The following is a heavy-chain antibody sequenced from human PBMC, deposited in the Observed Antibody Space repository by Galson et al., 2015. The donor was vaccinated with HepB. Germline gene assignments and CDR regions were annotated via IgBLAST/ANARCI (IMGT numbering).Heavy chain of an antibody. Sequence: SLRLSCAASGFTFSTYAMHWVRQAPGKGLEWVTLISYDGSSEYYADPVKGRFTISRDNSKNTLFLQMNSLRTEDTAVYFCARDLYSSGSFLDSWGQGTLVTVSS. D-gene: IGHD3-10*01. V-gene: IGHV3-30-3*01. CDR1: GFTFSTYA. J-gene: IGHJ4*02. CDR3: ARDLYSSGSFLDS. CDR2: ISYDGSSE.